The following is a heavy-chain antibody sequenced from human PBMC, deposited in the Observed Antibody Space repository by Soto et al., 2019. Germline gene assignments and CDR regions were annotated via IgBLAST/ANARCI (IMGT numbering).Heavy chain of an antibody. J-gene: IGHJ3*02. V-gene: IGHV3-30*18. CDR2: ISYDGSNK. Sequence: GGFLRLSCAASGFTFSSYGMHWVRQAPGKGLEWVAVISYDGSNKYCADSVKGRFTISRDNSKNTLYLQMNSLRAEDTAVYYCAKAMVVVTAISGGGGFDKWGQGTLVTVSS. D-gene: IGHD2-21*02. CDR1: GFTFSSYG. CDR3: AKAMVVVTAISGGGGFDK.